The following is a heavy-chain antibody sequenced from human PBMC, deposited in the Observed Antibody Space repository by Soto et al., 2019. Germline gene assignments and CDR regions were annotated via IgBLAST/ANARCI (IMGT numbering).Heavy chain of an antibody. J-gene: IGHJ5*02. CDR3: ARHQTHSSSYVDP. CDR2: IYYSGST. CDR1: GGSIDTYY. Sequence: SETLSLTCTVSGGSIDTYYWSWIRQPPGKGLQWIGYIYYSGSTTYSPSLKSRVTISVDRSKNQFSLKLTSVTAADTAVYYCARHQTHSSSYVDPWGQGTLVTVSS. V-gene: IGHV4-59*08. D-gene: IGHD6-13*01.